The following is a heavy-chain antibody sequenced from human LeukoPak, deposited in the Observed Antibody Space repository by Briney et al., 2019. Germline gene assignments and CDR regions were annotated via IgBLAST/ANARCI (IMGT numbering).Heavy chain of an antibody. V-gene: IGHV1-46*01. D-gene: IGHD3-22*01. CDR2: INPSGGST. CDR3: ARDLSTYYDSSEWAFDI. J-gene: IGHJ3*02. CDR1: GYTFTSYY. Sequence: GASVKVSCKASGYTFTSYYMHWVRQAPGQGLEWMGIINPSGGSTSYAQKFQGRVTMTRDTSTSTVYMELSSLRSEDTAVYYCARDLSTYYDSSEWAFDIWGQGTMVTVSS.